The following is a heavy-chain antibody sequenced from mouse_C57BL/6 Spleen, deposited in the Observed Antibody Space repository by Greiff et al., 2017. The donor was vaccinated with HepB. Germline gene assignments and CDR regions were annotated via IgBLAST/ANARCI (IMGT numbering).Heavy chain of an antibody. CDR2: ISNGGGST. V-gene: IGHV5-12*01. CDR3: ARRNGSYFDY. D-gene: IGHD1-1*01. J-gene: IGHJ2*01. CDR1: GFTFSDYY. Sequence: EVMLVESGGGLVQPGGSLKLSCAASGFTFSDYYMYWVRQTPEKRLEWVAYISNGGGSTYYPDTVKGRFTISRDNAKNTLYLQMSRLKSEDTAMYYCARRNGSYFDYWGQGTTLTVSS.